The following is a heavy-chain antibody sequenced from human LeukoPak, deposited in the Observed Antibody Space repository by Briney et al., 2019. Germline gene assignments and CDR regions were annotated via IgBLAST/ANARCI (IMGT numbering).Heavy chain of an antibody. Sequence: PSGTLSLTCTVSGYSISSGYYWGWIRQPPGKGLEWIGSIYHSGSTYYNPSLKSRVTISVDTSKNQFSLKLSSVTAADTAVYYCASYDFWSDQTFDPWGQGTLVTVSS. V-gene: IGHV4-38-2*02. CDR1: GYSISSGYY. CDR3: ASYDFWSDQTFDP. CDR2: IYHSGST. J-gene: IGHJ5*02. D-gene: IGHD3-3*01.